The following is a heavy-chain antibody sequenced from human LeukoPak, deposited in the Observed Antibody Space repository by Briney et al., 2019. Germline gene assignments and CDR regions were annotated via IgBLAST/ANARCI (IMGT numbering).Heavy chain of an antibody. D-gene: IGHD3-22*01. Sequence: GGSLRLSCEVFGFTFSTSAMSWVRQAPGKGLERVSGIRPSDDTTYYVDSVKGRFTVSRDNSKNTLYLQMHSLRVEDTAVYYCRFYISGSDYWGQGTLVTVSS. V-gene: IGHV3-23*01. CDR1: GFTFSTSA. J-gene: IGHJ4*02. CDR3: RFYISGSDY. CDR2: IRPSDDTT.